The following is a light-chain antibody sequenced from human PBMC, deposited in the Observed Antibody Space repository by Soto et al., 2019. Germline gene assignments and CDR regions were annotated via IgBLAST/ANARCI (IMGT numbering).Light chain of an antibody. CDR3: QQYGTPPRT. Sequence: EIVLTQSPGTLSLTPGERATLSCRASQSVSNNYLAWYQHKPGQPPRLLIYGPSSRAAGIPDRFSGSGSGTDFTLTISRLEPEDFAVYYCQQYGTPPRTFGQGTKVEIK. CDR2: GPS. CDR1: QSVSNNY. V-gene: IGKV3-20*01. J-gene: IGKJ1*01.